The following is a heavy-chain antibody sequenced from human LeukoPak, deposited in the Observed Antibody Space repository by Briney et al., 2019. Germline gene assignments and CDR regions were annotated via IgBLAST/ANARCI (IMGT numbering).Heavy chain of an antibody. J-gene: IGHJ4*02. CDR3: ARLTRDCDSSGYYFDY. D-gene: IGHD3-22*01. CDR1: GFSLSTSGMC. V-gene: IGHV2-70*11. Sequence: SGPALVKPTQTLTLTCTFPGFSLSTSGMCVSWIRQPPGKALEWLARIDWDDDKYYSTSLKTRLTISKDTSKNQVVLTMTNMDPVDTATYYCARLTRDCDSSGYYFDYWGQGTLVTVSS. CDR2: IDWDDDK.